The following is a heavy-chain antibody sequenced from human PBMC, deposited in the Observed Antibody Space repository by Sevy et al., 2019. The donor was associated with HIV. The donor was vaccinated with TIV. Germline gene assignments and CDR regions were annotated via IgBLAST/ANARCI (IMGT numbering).Heavy chain of an antibody. V-gene: IGHV1-18*01. D-gene: IGHD3-22*01. CDR2: ISAYNGKT. CDR3: ARDGPDTYYYDCGGYLGYFDY. CDR1: GYTFTSYG. J-gene: IGHJ4*02. Sequence: ASVKVSCKASGYTFTSYGISWVRQAPGQGLEWMGWISAYNGKTNYAQKIQGRVTMTTDTSTSTAYMAVRSLRSDDTAVYYWARDGPDTYYYDCGGYLGYFDYWGQGTLVTVSS.